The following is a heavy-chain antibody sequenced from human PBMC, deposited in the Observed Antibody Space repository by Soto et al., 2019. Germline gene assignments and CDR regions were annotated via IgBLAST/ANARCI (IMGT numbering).Heavy chain of an antibody. CDR1: GGSISSGGYY. V-gene: IGHV4-31*03. Sequence: PSETLSLTCTVSGGSISSGGYYWSWIRQHPGKGLEWIGYIYYSGSTYYNPSLKSRVTISVDTSKNQFSLKLSSVTAADTAVYYCASSSLLIWTGYYIAFDYWGQGTLVTVSS. D-gene: IGHD3-9*01. CDR3: ASSSLLIWTGYYIAFDY. CDR2: IYYSGST. J-gene: IGHJ4*02.